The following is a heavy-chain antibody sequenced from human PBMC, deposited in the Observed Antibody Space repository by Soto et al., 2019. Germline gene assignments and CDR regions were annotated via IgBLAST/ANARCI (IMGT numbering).Heavy chain of an antibody. D-gene: IGHD3-3*02. CDR2: ISYDGSKK. CDR1: GFTFSSYA. CDR3: VRELDRYGRFDY. J-gene: IGHJ4*02. Sequence: GGSLRLSCAASGFTFSSYAMHWVRQAPGKGLEWVAVISYDGSKKYYADSVKGRFTISRDDANNTLYLQMSSLRAEDTAVYFCVRELDRYGRFDYPGRGTPVTVSS. V-gene: IGHV3-30-3*01.